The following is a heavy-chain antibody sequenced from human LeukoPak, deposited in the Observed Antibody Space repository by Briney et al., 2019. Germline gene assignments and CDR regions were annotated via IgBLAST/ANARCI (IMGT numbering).Heavy chain of an antibody. Sequence: SETLSLTCAVSGGSISSGGNSWSWIRQPPGKGLEWIGYIYHSGSTYYNPSLKSRVTISVDRSKNQFSLKLSSVTAADTAVYYCARGGGYYGSGRLYYFDYWGQGTLVTVSS. J-gene: IGHJ4*02. CDR1: GGSISSGGNS. CDR3: ARGGGYYGSGRLYYFDY. V-gene: IGHV4-30-2*01. D-gene: IGHD3-10*01. CDR2: IYHSGST.